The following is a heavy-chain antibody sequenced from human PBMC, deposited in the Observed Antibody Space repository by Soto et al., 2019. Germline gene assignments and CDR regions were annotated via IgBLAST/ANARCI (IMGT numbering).Heavy chain of an antibody. V-gene: IGHV1-69*06. CDR1: GGTFSSYA. CDR2: IIPIFGTA. J-gene: IGHJ5*02. D-gene: IGHD6-13*01. CDR3: ARDSRSSSWSLNRFDP. Sequence: SVKVSCKASGGTFSSYAISWVRQAPGQGLEWMGGIIPIFGTANYAQKFQGRVTITADKSTSTAYMELSSLRSEDTAVYYCARDSRSSSWSLNRFDPWGQGTLVTVSS.